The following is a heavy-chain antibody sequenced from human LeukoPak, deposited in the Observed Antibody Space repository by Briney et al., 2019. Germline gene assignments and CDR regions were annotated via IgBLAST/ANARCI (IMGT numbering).Heavy chain of an antibody. CDR1: GYTFTDYY. V-gene: IGHV1-2*02. CDR3: ARDHCTSNSCYEDFYYGMDV. Sequence: GASVKVSCKASGYTFTDYYVHWVRQAPGQGLEWMGWINPNSGGTEYAQKFQGRVTMTRDSSISTAYMALSRLGSEDTAMYYCARDHCTSNSCYEDFYYGMDVWGQGTTVTVSS. CDR2: INPNSGGT. D-gene: IGHD2-2*01. J-gene: IGHJ6*02.